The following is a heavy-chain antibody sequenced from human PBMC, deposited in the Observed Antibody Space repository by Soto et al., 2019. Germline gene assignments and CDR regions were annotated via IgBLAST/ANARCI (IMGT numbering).Heavy chain of an antibody. CDR1: GGPISSYY. J-gene: IGHJ5*02. D-gene: IGHD2-8*01. CDR2: IYYSGST. Sequence: LSLTCTVSGGPISSYYSTWTRQPPAKGLEWIEYIYYSGSTTYNPSPKSRVTISVDTSKNQFSLKLSSVTAAVMTVCQRARSVFPWGRGTLVTVSS. CDR3: ARSVFP. V-gene: IGHV4-59*01.